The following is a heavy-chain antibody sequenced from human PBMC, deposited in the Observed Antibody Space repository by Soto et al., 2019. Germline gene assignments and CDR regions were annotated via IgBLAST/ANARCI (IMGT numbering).Heavy chain of an antibody. J-gene: IGHJ4*02. V-gene: IGHV3-23*01. CDR2: ISGSDDST. D-gene: IGHD6-6*01. CDR3: AKRSSSSTFDY. Sequence: QSGGSLRLSCAASGFTFSSYAMSWVRQAPGKGLEWVSVISGSDDSTYYADSVKGRSTISRDNSKNTLYLQMNSLRAEDTAVYYCAKRSSSSTFDYWGQGTLVTVSS. CDR1: GFTFSSYA.